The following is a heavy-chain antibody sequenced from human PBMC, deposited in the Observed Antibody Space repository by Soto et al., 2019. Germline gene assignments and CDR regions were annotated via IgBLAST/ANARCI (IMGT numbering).Heavy chain of an antibody. CDR1: GYTFTSYY. CDR2: INPSGGST. V-gene: IGHV1-46*01. CDR3: ARVYVCRGYCRTGYYYGMDV. J-gene: IGHJ6*02. Sequence: ASVKVSCKASGYTFTSYYMHWVRQAPGQGLEWMGIINPSGGSTSYAQKFQGRVTMTRDTSTSTVYMELSSLRSEDTAVYYCARVYVCRGYCRTGYYYGMDVWGQGTTVTVSS. D-gene: IGHD2-15*01.